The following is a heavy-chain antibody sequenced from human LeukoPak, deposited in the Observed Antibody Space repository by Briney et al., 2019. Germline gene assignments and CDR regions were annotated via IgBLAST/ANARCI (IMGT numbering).Heavy chain of an antibody. CDR3: ARVVGDIVVVVAAHGFDP. Sequence: SQTLSLTCAISGDSVSSNSAAWNWIRQSPSRGLEWLGRTYYRSKWYNDYAVSVKSRITINPDTSKNQFSLQLNSVTPEDTAVYYCARVVGDIVVVVAAHGFDPWGQGTLVTVSS. CDR2: TYYRSKWYN. D-gene: IGHD2-15*01. V-gene: IGHV6-1*01. J-gene: IGHJ5*02. CDR1: GDSVSSNSAA.